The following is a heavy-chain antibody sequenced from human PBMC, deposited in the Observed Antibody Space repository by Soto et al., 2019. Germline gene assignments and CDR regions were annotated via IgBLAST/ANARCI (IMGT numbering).Heavy chain of an antibody. Sequence: PSVKVSCKASGYTFTGYYMHWVRQAPGQGLEWMGWINPNSGGTNYAQKFQGRVTMTRDTSISTAYMELSRLRSDDTAVYYCARNWVYYYGMDVWGQGTTVTVSS. D-gene: IGHD7-27*01. V-gene: IGHV1-2*02. CDR2: INPNSGGT. CDR1: GYTFTGYY. CDR3: ARNWVYYYGMDV. J-gene: IGHJ6*02.